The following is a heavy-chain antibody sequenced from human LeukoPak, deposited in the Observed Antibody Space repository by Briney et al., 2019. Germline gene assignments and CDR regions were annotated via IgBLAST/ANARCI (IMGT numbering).Heavy chain of an antibody. J-gene: IGHJ5*02. CDR1: GGSISSGGYY. CDR2: IYYSGST. D-gene: IGHD2-15*01. CDR3: ATELGYCSGGSCYSTVGWFDP. V-gene: IGHV4-31*03. Sequence: SQTLSLTCTVSGGSISSGGYYWSWIRQHPGKGLEWIGYIYYSGSTYYNPSLKSRVTISVDTSKNQFSLKLCSVTAADTAVYYCATELGYCSGGSCYSTVGWFDPWGQGTLVTVSS.